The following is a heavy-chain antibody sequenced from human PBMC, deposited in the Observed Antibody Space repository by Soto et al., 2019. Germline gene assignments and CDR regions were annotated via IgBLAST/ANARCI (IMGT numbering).Heavy chain of an antibody. D-gene: IGHD3-22*01. CDR2: INAGNGNT. CDR3: ARCDDSSGYYVHPGPIDY. J-gene: IGHJ4*02. Sequence: ASVKVSCKASGYTFTSYAMHWVRQAPGQRLEWMGWINAGNGNTKYSQKFQGRVTITRDTSASTAYMELSSLRSEDTAVYYCARCDDSSGYYVHPGPIDYWGQGTLVTVSS. V-gene: IGHV1-3*01. CDR1: GYTFTSYA.